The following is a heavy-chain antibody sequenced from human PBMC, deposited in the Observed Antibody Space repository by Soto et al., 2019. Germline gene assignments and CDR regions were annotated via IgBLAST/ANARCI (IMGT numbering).Heavy chain of an antibody. V-gene: IGHV1-18*01. CDR3: ARGGTPIDS. D-gene: IGHD3-16*01. J-gene: IGHJ5*01. Sequence: GASVKVSCKASGYTFTNFGISLVRQAPVQVLELIVWMIAYNFNTNYAQKFQGRVTMTTDTSTSAAYMEVRSLRFDDTAVYYCARGGTPIDSWG. CDR2: MIAYNFNT. CDR1: GYTFTNFG.